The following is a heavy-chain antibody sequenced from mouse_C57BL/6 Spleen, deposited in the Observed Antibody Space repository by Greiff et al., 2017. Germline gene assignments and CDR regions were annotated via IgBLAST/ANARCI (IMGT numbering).Heavy chain of an antibody. V-gene: IGHV1-50*01. CDR2: IDPSDSYT. CDR3: ARYFDA. Sequence: QVQLQQPGAELVKPGASVKLSCKASGYTFTSYWMQWVKQRPGQGLEWIGEIDPSDSYTNYNQKFKGKATLTVDTSSSTAYMQLSSLTSEDSAVYYCARYFDAWGTGTTVTVSS. J-gene: IGHJ1*03. CDR1: GYTFTSYW.